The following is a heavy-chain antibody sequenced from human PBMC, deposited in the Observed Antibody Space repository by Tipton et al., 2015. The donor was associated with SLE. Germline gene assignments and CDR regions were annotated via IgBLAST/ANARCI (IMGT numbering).Heavy chain of an antibody. Sequence: GSLRLSCAASGFTFSSYAMSWVRQAPGKGLEWVSAISGSGGSTYYADSVKGRFTISRDNSKNTLYLQMNSLRAEDTAVYYCARDSRFLVPEDIWGQGTMVTVSS. CDR3: ARDSRFLVPEDI. D-gene: IGHD3-3*01. V-gene: IGHV3-23*01. CDR1: GFTFSSYA. CDR2: ISGSGGST. J-gene: IGHJ3*02.